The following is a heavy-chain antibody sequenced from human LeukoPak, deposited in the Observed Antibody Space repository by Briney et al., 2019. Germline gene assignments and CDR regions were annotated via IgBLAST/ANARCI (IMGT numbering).Heavy chain of an antibody. D-gene: IGHD2-15*01. CDR3: TRDMGYCSGGSCSDFDY. CDR2: IRSKAYGGTT. J-gene: IGHJ4*02. CDR1: GFTFGDYA. Sequence: GGSLRLSCTASGFTFGDYAMSWVRQAPGKGPEWVGFIRSKAYGGTTEYAASVKGRFTISRDDSKSIAYLQMNSLKTEDTAVYYCTRDMGYCSGGSCSDFDYWGQGTLVTVSS. V-gene: IGHV3-49*04.